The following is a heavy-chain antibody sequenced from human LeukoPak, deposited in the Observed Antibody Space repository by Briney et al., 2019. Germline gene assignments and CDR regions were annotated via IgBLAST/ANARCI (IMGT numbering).Heavy chain of an antibody. V-gene: IGHV4-59*01. J-gene: IGHJ3*02. D-gene: IGHD5-24*01. CDR1: GGSISSYY. CDR3: ARGRWLQTDAFDI. CDR2: IYYSGST. Sequence: SGTLSLTCTVSGGSISSYYWSWIRQPPGKGLEWIGYIYYSGSTNYNPSLKSRVTISVDTSKNQFSLKLSSVTAADTAVYYCARGRWLQTDAFDIWGQGTMVTVSS.